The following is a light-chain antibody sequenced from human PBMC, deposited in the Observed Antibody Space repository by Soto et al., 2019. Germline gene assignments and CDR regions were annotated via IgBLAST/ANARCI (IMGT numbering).Light chain of an antibody. CDR1: QSVSSAY. J-gene: IGKJ4*01. Sequence: EIVLTQSPGTLSLSPGERATLSCRASQSVSSAYLAWYQQKPGQAPRLLIYGVSNRATGIPDRFSGSGSGTDFTLTISRLEPEDFVVYYCQHYGTSRLTFGGGTKVEFK. CDR3: QHYGTSRLT. CDR2: GVS. V-gene: IGKV3-20*01.